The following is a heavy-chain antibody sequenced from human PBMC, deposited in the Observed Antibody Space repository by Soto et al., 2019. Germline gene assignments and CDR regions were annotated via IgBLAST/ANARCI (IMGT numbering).Heavy chain of an antibody. CDR3: ARDRQVAATPFGYYYYYMDV. D-gene: IGHD2-15*01. V-gene: IGHV1-3*01. CDR1: GYTFTSYA. J-gene: IGHJ6*03. CDR2: INAGNGNT. Sequence: ASVKVSCKASGYTFTSYAMHWVRQAPGQRLEWLRWINAGNGNTKYSQKFQGRVTITRDTSASTAYMELSSLRSEDTAVCYCARDRQVAATPFGYYYYYMDVWGKGTMVTVSS.